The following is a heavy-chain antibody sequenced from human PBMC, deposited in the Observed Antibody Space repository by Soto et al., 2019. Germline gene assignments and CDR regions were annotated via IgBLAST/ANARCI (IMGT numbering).Heavy chain of an antibody. V-gene: IGHV3-33*01. CDR3: ARAPPSSSKVNADKYGMDV. J-gene: IGHJ6*02. CDR2: IWYYGSDK. Sequence: GALGRTCAASGGTFSSYGMHGVRQAPGKGLEGVAVIWYYGSDKYSADSVKGRFTISRDNSKNTRYLQMNSHRAEDTAVYSCARAPPSSSKVNADKYGMDVWGQGTTVTV. CDR1: GGTFSSYG. D-gene: IGHD6-13*01.